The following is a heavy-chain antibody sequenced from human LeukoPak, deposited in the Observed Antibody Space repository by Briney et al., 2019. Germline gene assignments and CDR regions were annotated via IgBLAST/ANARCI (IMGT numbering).Heavy chain of an antibody. CDR3: ARDSPERNSWRSEPTFDY. Sequence: GGSLRFSCTASGFTFSSYWMSWVRQAPGKGLEWVADIKGDGSKKYYADSVKGRFTISRDNAKNSLYLQMNSLRAEDTAVYFCARDSPERNSWRSEPTFDYWGQGTLVTVSS. V-gene: IGHV3-7*04. J-gene: IGHJ4*02. CDR1: GFTFSSYW. D-gene: IGHD6-13*01. CDR2: IKGDGSKK.